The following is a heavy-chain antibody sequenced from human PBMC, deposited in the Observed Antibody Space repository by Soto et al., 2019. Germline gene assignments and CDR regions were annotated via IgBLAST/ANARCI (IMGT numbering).Heavy chain of an antibody. CDR1: GASISYGGFS. D-gene: IGHD5-12*01. V-gene: IGHV4-30-2*06. CDR3: VRGGGYDPFDY. Sequence: PSETLSLTCTVSGASISYGGFSWSWIRQSPGKGLEWIGYISHLENTYFHPSFKSRLTMSIDRSRNQFSLNLSSVTAADRAVYCCVRGGGYDPFDYWGQGVLVTVSS. J-gene: IGHJ4*02. CDR2: ISHLENT.